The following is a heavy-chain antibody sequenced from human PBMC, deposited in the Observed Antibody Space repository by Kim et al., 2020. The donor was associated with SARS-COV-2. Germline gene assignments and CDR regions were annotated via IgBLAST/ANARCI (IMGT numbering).Heavy chain of an antibody. CDR3: AKDPRVVPWFGEDYSGM. D-gene: IGHD3-10*01. CDR1: GFTFSSYA. J-gene: IGHJ6*01. V-gene: IGHV3-23*01. Sequence: GGSLRLSCAASGFTFSSYAMSWVRQAPGQGLEWVPAISGSGGSTYYADSVRGRFTISRENSKNTWYLQMNRLRAENTAVYYCAKDPRVVPWFGEDYSGM. CDR2: ISGSGGST.